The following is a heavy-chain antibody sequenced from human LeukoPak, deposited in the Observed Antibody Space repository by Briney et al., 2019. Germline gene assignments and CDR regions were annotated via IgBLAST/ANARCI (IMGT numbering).Heavy chain of an antibody. CDR1: GGSISSSSYY. CDR3: ARDQNWFDP. Sequence: KPSETLSLTCTVSGGSISSSSYYWGWIRQPPGKGLEWIGSIYYSGSTYYNPSLKSRVTISADTSKNQFSLKLSSVTAADTAVYYCARDQNWFDPWGQGTLVTVSS. J-gene: IGHJ5*02. V-gene: IGHV4-39*02. CDR2: IYYSGST.